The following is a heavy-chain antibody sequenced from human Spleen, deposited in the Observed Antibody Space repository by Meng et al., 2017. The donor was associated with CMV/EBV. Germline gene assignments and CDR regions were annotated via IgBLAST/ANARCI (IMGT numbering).Heavy chain of an antibody. V-gene: IGHV4-61*01. J-gene: IGHJ4*02. Sequence: SETLSLTCTVSGGSVSSGSYYWSWIQQPPGKGLDWIAYIFYTGSTNHNPSLKSRVTISIDTSKNQFSLNLNSVTAADTAVYYCARSYRYTGYFDYWGQGMLVTVSS. CDR2: IFYTGST. D-gene: IGHD5-18*01. CDR1: GGSVSSGSYY. CDR3: ARSYRYTGYFDY.